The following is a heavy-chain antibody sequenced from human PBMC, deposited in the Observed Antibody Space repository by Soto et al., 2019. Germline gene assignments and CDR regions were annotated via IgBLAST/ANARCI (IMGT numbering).Heavy chain of an antibody. V-gene: IGHV5-51*01. CDR1: GYSFTNYW. Sequence: ETLKISCKASGYSFTNYWIGLVRQMPGNGHEWIVVIYPGDSDTKYSTSFQGKVTISADKFISTAYLQWTGLKASDTAMYYCVRLAFYYDSGGYSYPIFYFDYWGQGTLVTVSS. CDR3: VRLAFYYDSGGYSYPIFYFDY. CDR2: IYPGDSDT. D-gene: IGHD3-22*01. J-gene: IGHJ4*02.